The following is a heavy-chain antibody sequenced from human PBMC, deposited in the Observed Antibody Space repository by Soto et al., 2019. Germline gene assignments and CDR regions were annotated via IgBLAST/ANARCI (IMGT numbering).Heavy chain of an antibody. CDR1: GGTFSSYA. J-gene: IGHJ6*02. D-gene: IGHD3-3*01. CDR3: YYDFWSGPRGGYYYGMDV. CDR2: IIPIFGTA. Sequence: SVKVSCKASGGTFSSYAISWVRQAPGQGLEWMGGIIPIFGTANYAQKFQGRVTITADESTSTAYMELSSLRSEGTAVYYCYYDFWSGPRGGYYYGMDVWGQGTTVTVSS. V-gene: IGHV1-69*13.